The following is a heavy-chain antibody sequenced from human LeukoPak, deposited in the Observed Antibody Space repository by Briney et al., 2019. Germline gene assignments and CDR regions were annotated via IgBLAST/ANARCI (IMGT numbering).Heavy chain of an antibody. CDR2: IYHSGST. CDR3: VRHAYCGGDCFIDY. J-gene: IGHJ4*02. Sequence: SETLSLTCTVSGGSIGSDYYWGWIREPPGKGLVWIGNIYHSGSTYYNPSLKSRVTISLDTSKNQFSLNLSSVTAADTAVYYCVRHAYCGGDCFIDYWAREAWSPSPQ. V-gene: IGHV4-38-2*02. D-gene: IGHD2-21*02. CDR1: GGSIGSDYY.